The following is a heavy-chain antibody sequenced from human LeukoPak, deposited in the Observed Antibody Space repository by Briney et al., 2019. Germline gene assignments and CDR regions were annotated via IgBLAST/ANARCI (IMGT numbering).Heavy chain of an antibody. CDR1: GYSFTNYG. Sequence: ASVKVSCKASGYSFTNYGISWVRQAPGQGLEWMGIINPGGGSTSYAQKFQGRVTMTRDTSTSTVYMELSSLRSEDTAVYYCATGGSGFHWGQGTLVTVSS. J-gene: IGHJ1*01. CDR2: INPGGGST. CDR3: ATGGSGFH. V-gene: IGHV1-46*01.